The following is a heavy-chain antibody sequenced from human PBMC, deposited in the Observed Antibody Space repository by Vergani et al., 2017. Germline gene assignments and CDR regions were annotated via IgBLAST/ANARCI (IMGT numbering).Heavy chain of an antibody. V-gene: IGHV3-7*01. J-gene: IGHJ5*02. CDR3: ARVRGGGYCSSTSCYATNWFDP. D-gene: IGHD2-2*01. CDR1: GFTFSSYW. Sequence: EVQLVESGGGLVQPGGSLRLSCAASGFTFSSYWMSWVRQAPGKGLEWVANIKQDGSEKYYVDSVKGRFTISRDNAKNSLYLEMNSLIAEDTAVYYCARVRGGGYCSSTSCYATNWFDPWGQGTLVTVSS. CDR2: IKQDGSEK.